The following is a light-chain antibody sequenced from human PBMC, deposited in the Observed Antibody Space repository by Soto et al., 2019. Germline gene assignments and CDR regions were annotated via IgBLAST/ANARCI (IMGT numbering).Light chain of an antibody. CDR1: QGIRND. J-gene: IGKJ1*01. CDR3: LQHNSYPRT. Sequence: DIQMTQSPSSLSASVGDRVTITCRACQGIRNDLVWYQQKPGKAPKRLIYAASTLQSGVPSRFSGSGSGTEFTLTISSLQPEDFATYYCLQHNSYPRTFGQGTKVEIK. CDR2: AAS. V-gene: IGKV1-17*01.